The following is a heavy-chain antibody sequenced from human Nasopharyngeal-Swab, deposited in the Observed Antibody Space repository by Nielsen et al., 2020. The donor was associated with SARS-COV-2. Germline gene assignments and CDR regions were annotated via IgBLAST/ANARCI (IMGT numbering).Heavy chain of an antibody. V-gene: IGHV3-23*01. CDR3: ARDLSPYCSSTSCYTRGIDY. CDR1: GFTFSSYA. CDR2: ISGSGGST. Sequence: GESLKISCAASGFTFSSYAMSWVRQAPGKGLEWVSAISGSGGSTYYADSVKGRFTISRDNSKNTLYLQMNSLRAEDTAVYYCARDLSPYCSSTSCYTRGIDYWGQGTLVTVSS. J-gene: IGHJ4*02. D-gene: IGHD2-2*02.